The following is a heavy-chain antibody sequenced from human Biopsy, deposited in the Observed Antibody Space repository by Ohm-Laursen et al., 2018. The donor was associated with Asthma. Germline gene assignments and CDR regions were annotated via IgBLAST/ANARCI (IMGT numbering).Heavy chain of an antibody. CDR1: GFTFMTYG. D-gene: IGHD6-19*01. CDR2: VGSDESYT. V-gene: IGHV3-33*01. Sequence: SLRLSCAASGFTFMTYGVHWVRQVPGKGLEWVATVGSDESYTDHADSVKGRFTISRDNSKNTLYLQMHSLRAEDTAVYYCARDSYSSGLYDDFESWGQGTLVTVSS. CDR3: ARDSYSSGLYDDFES. J-gene: IGHJ4*02.